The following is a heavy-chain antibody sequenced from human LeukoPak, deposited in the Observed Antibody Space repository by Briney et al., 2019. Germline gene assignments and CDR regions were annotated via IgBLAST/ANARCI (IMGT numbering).Heavy chain of an antibody. CDR1: GFTFSDYY. J-gene: IGHJ6*02. V-gene: IGHV3-11*01. CDR3: ARDFFSSGYYHRDYYYGMDV. Sequence: GGSLRLSCAASGFTFSDYYMSWIRQAPGKGLEWVSYISSSGSTIYYADSVKGRFTISRDNAKNSLYLQMNSLRAEDTAVYYCARDFFSSGYYHRDYYYGMDVWGQGTTVTVSS. CDR2: ISSSGSTI. D-gene: IGHD3-22*01.